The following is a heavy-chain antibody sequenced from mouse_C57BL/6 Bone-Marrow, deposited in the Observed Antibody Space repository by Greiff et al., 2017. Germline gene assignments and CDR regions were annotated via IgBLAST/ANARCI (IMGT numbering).Heavy chain of an antibody. D-gene: IGHD6-1*01. V-gene: IGHV1-64*01. J-gene: IGHJ4*01. CDR1: GYTFTSYW. CDR2: IHPNSGST. Sequence: QVQLQQPGAELVKPGASVKLSCKASGYTFTSYWMHWVKQRPGQGLEWIGMIHPNSGSTNYNEKFKSKATLTVDKSASTAYMLLSSLTSEDSAVYYCSRPPNPYYYAMDYWGQGTSVTVSA. CDR3: SRPPNPYYYAMDY.